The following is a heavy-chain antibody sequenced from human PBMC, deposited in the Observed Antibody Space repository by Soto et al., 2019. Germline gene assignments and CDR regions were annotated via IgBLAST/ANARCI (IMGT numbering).Heavy chain of an antibody. CDR1: GGSISASSYY. CDR2: MDYSGST. J-gene: IGHJ6*02. Sequence: PSETLSLTCTVSGGSISASSYYWGWIRQPPGKGLEWIGSMDYSGSTYYNPSLKSRVTISVDTSKNQFSLKLSSVTAADTAVYYCARHLEGGYYYYGMDVWGQGTTVTVSS. V-gene: IGHV4-39*01. CDR3: ARHLEGGYYYYGMDV. D-gene: IGHD1-1*01.